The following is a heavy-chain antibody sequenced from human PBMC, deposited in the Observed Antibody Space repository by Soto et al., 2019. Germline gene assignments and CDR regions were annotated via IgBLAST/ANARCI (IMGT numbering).Heavy chain of an antibody. J-gene: IGHJ6*02. V-gene: IGHV1-69*12. CDR3: AREIQNWNYYGMDV. D-gene: IGHD1-1*01. CDR2: IIPIFGTA. Sequence: QVQLVQSGAEVKKPGSSVKVSCKASGGTFSSYAMSWVRQAPGQGLEWMGGIIPIFGTANYAQKFQGRVTITADESTSTAYMELSSLRSEDTAVYYCAREIQNWNYYGMDVWGQGTTVTVSS. CDR1: GGTFSSYA.